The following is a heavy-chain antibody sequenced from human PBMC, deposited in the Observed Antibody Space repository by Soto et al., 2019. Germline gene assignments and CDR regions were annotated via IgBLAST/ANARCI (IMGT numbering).Heavy chain of an antibody. CDR1: GASISSSYY. Sequence: QLQLQESGPGLVKPSETLSLTCTVSGASISSSYYWGWIRQPPGKGLQWIGSIYYSGSTHYNPSLTSRVTMSVDTSKNQFSLRLSSVTAADTAVYYCARYCYSSDCLEFDFWGQGTLVTVSS. J-gene: IGHJ4*02. CDR3: ARYCYSSDCLEFDF. CDR2: IYYSGST. D-gene: IGHD2-2*01. V-gene: IGHV4-39*01.